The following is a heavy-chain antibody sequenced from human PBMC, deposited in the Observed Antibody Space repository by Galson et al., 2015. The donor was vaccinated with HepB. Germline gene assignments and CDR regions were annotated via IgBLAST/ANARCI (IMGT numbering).Heavy chain of an antibody. CDR3: ARVATGEEDGCNREYDY. Sequence: SVKVSCKASGGTFSSYAISWVRQAPGQGLEWMGGIIPIFGTANYAQKFQGRVTITADESTSTAYMELSSLRSEDTAVYYCARVATGEEDGCNREYDYWGQGTLVTVSS. J-gene: IGHJ4*02. CDR2: IIPIFGTA. V-gene: IGHV1-69*13. CDR1: GGTFSSYA. D-gene: IGHD5-24*01.